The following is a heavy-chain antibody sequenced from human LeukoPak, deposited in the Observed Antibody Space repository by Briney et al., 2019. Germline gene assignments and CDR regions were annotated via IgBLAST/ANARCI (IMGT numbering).Heavy chain of an antibody. V-gene: IGHV1-18*01. Sequence: ASVKVSCKASGHTFISYGITWVRQAPGQGLEWMGWISAYNGNTNSAQKVQGRVTMTRDTSTSTAYMELRSLRSDDTAVYYCARALTRFGELFDAFDIWGQETMVTVSS. CDR3: ARALTRFGELFDAFDI. CDR1: GHTFISYG. D-gene: IGHD3-10*01. CDR2: ISAYNGNT. J-gene: IGHJ3*02.